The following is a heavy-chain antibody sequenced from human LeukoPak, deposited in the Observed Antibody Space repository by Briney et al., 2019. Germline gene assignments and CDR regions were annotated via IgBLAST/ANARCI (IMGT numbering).Heavy chain of an antibody. V-gene: IGHV4-31*11. J-gene: IGHJ4*02. CDR2: IYYSGST. CDR3: ARGAEDYDSSGYYYVPPDY. Sequence: SETLSLTCAVYGGSFSGSYWAWIRQPPGKGLEWIGYIYYSGSTYYNPSLKSRVTISVDTSKNQFSLKLSSVTAADTAVYYCARGAEDYDSSGYYYVPPDYWGQGTLVTVSS. CDR1: GGSFSGSY. D-gene: IGHD3-22*01.